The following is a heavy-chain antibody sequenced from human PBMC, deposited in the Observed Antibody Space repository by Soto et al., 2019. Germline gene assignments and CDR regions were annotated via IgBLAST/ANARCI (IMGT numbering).Heavy chain of an antibody. V-gene: IGHV4-31*03. CDR1: GGSISSGCYY. CDR3: ARVCGGDCHYGMDV. Sequence: SETLSLTCTVSGGSISSGCYYWGWIRQHSGKGLEWIGYIYYSGSTYYNPSLKSRVTISVDTSKNQFSLKLSSVTAADTAVYYCARVCGGDCHYGMDVWGQGTTVTVSS. CDR2: IYYSGST. D-gene: IGHD2-21*02. J-gene: IGHJ6*02.